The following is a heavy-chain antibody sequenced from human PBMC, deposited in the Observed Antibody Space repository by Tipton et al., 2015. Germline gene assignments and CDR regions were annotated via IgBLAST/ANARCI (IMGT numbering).Heavy chain of an antibody. V-gene: IGHV4-39*01. CDR2: IYYSGNT. J-gene: IGHJ4*02. Sequence: TLSLTCTVSGGSISSSSYYWGWIRQPPGKGLEWIGTIYYSGNTYYNPSLKSRVTISVDTSKTQFSLKLSSVTAADTAVYYCARLPPPELRYFDWLSHFDYWGQGTVVTVSS. D-gene: IGHD3-9*01. CDR3: ARLPPPELRYFDWLSHFDY. CDR1: GGSISSSSYY.